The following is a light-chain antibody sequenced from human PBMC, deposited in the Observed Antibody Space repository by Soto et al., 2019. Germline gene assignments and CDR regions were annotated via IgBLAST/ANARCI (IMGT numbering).Light chain of an antibody. CDR1: QSVRNNY. V-gene: IGKV3-20*01. CDR3: QQYGNPPIT. Sequence: EIVLTQSPGALSVSPGERATLSCRASQSVRNNYLAWYQQKPGQPPRLLISGASSRAAGIPDRFSGSGSETDFTLTISRLEPEDFALYFCQQYGNPPITFGQGTRLEIK. J-gene: IGKJ5*01. CDR2: GAS.